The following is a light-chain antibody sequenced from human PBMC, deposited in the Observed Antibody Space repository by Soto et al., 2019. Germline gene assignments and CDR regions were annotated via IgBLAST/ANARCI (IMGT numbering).Light chain of an antibody. V-gene: IGLV2-14*01. CDR1: SSDVGDYNY. Sequence: QSALTQPASVSGSPGQSITISCTGTSSDVGDYNYVSWYQQHPGKAPKLMIYEVSHRLSGVSNRFSGSKSGYTASLTISGLQDEDEDDYYCSSYISNSIVVFGGGTKVTVL. CDR3: SSYISNSIVV. J-gene: IGLJ2*01. CDR2: EVS.